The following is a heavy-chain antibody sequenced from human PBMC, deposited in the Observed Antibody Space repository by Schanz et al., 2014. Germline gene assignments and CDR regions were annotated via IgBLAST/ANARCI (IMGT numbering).Heavy chain of an antibody. V-gene: IGHV3-30*04. J-gene: IGHJ3*02. Sequence: QVQLVESGGGVVQPGRSLRLSCAASGFTFSSYAMHWVRQAPGKGLEWVAVISYDGSTKYYADSVKGRFTISRDNSKNTLYLEMNSLIPEDTAVYYCTKGGDPQDAFDIWGQGTMVTVSS. D-gene: IGHD5-12*01. CDR2: ISYDGSTK. CDR1: GFTFSSYA. CDR3: TKGGDPQDAFDI.